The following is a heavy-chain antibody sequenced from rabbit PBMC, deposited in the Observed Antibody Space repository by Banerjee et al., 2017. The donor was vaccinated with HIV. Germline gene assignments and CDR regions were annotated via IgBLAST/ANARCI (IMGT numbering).Heavy chain of an antibody. D-gene: IGHD1-1*01. Sequence: QSLEESGGDLVKPGASLTLTCTASGFTISSSYYMCWVRQAPGKGLEWIGCIYTGSSGSTFYASWAKGRFTISKTSSTTVTLQMTRLTAADTDNYFWARFPDGAGVGGGYGLDVRGPGTLVTVS. CDR1: GFTISSSYY. CDR3: ARFPDGAGVGGGYGLDV. V-gene: IGHV1S40*01. J-gene: IGHJ2*01. CDR2: IYTGSSGST.